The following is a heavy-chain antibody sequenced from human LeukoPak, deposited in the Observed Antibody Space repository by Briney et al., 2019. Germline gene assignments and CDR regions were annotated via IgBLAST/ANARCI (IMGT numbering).Heavy chain of an antibody. J-gene: IGHJ3*02. CDR3: ARFHAAMDAFDI. Sequence: GGSLRLSCAASGFTFSSYDMHWARHATGKGLEWVSAIGTAGDTYYPGSVKGRFTISRENAKNSLYLQMNSLRAGDTAVYYCARFHAAMDAFDIWGQGTMVTVSS. D-gene: IGHD5-18*01. V-gene: IGHV3-13*01. CDR1: GFTFSSYD. CDR2: IGTAGDT.